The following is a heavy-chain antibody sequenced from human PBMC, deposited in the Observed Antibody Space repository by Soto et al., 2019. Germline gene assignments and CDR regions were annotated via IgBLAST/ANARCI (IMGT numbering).Heavy chain of an antibody. J-gene: IGHJ4*02. CDR1: GFTFSNAW. CDR2: IKSKTDGGTT. CDR3: TTITMIVVGPCDY. Sequence: PGGSLRLSCAASGFTFSNAWMSWVRQAPGKGLEWVGRIKSKTDGGTTDYAAPVKGRFTISRDDSKNTLYLQMNSLKTEDTAVYYCTTITMIVVGPCDYWGQGTLVTVSS. D-gene: IGHD3-22*01. V-gene: IGHV3-15*01.